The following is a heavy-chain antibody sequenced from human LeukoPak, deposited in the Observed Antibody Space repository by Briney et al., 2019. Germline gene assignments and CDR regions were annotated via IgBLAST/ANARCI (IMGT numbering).Heavy chain of an antibody. J-gene: IGHJ4*02. CDR3: ARDPGSYYLDS. CDR2: IYHSGST. V-gene: IGHV4-4*02. D-gene: IGHD3-10*01. CDR1: GGSISSSNW. Sequence: SETLSLTCAVSGGSISSSNWWSWVRQPPGKGLEWIGEIYHSGSTNYNPPLKSRVTVSIDKSKNQFSLKLSSVTAADTAVYYCARDPGSYYLDSWGQGTLVTVSS.